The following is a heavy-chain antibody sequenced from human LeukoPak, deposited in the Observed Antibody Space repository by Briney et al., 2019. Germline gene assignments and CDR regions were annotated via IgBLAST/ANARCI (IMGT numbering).Heavy chain of an antibody. CDR1: GYTFTGYY. V-gene: IGHV1-2*02. CDR2: INPNSVGT. J-gene: IGHJ5*02. Sequence: RASVKVSCKASGYTFTGYYMHWVRQAPGQGLEWMGWINPNSVGTNYAQKFQGRVTMTRDTSISTAYMELSRLRSDDTAVYYCARGPLYSSSPGPDPWGQGTLVTVSS. CDR3: ARGPLYSSSPGPDP. D-gene: IGHD6-13*01.